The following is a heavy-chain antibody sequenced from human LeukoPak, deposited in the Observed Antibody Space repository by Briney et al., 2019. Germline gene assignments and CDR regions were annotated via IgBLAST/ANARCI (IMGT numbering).Heavy chain of an antibody. J-gene: IGHJ6*02. CDR1: GFTFSDYY. V-gene: IGHV3-74*01. Sequence: GGSLRLSCAASGFTFSDYYMSWIRQAPGKGLVWVSRINSDGSSTSYADSVKGRFTISRDNAKNTLYLQMNSLRAEDTAVYYCARDGITGTTSYYYYGMDVWGQGTTVTVSS. CDR3: ARDGITGTTSYYYYGMDV. D-gene: IGHD1-20*01. CDR2: INSDGSST.